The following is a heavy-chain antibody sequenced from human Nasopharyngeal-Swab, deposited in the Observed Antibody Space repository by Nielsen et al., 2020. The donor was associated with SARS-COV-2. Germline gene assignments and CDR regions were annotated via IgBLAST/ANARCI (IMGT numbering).Heavy chain of an antibody. J-gene: IGHJ3*02. Sequence: GGSLRLSCAASGFTFDDYAMHWVRQAPGKGLEWVSLISGDGGSTYYADSVKGRFTISRDSSKNTLYLQMNSLRAEDTALYYCAKVKSGTSYDAFDIWGQGTMVTVSS. CDR2: ISGDGGST. D-gene: IGHD1-26*01. CDR1: GFTFDDYA. V-gene: IGHV3-43*02. CDR3: AKVKSGTSYDAFDI.